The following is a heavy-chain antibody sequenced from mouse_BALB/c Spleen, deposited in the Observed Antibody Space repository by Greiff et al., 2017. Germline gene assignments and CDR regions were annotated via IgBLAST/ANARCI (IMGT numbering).Heavy chain of an antibody. D-gene: IGHD2-4*01. J-gene: IGHJ4*01. V-gene: IGHV2-9*02. CDR1: GFSLTSYG. CDR3: ARTMITRAMDY. Sequence: VQRVESGPGLVAPSQSLSITCTVSGFSLTSYGVHWVRQPPGKGLEWLGVIWAGGSTNYNSALMSRLSISKDNSKSQVFLKMNSLQTDDTAMYYCARTMITRAMDYWGQGTSVTVSS. CDR2: IWAGGST.